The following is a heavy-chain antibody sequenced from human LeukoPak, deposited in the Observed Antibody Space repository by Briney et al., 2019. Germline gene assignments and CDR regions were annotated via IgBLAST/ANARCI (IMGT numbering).Heavy chain of an antibody. CDR2: INHSGST. J-gene: IGHJ4*02. V-gene: IGHV4-34*08. Sequence: PGGSLRLSCAASGFTFSSYSMNWIRQPPGKGLEWIGEINHSGSTNYNPSLKSRVTISVDTSKNQFSLKLSSVTAADTAVYYCAAHYYYDSSGYSYDYWGQGTLVTVSS. CDR3: AAHYYYDSSGYSYDY. CDR1: GFTFSSYS. D-gene: IGHD3-22*01.